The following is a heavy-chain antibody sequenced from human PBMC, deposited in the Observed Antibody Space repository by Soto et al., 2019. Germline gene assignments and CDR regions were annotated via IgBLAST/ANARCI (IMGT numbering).Heavy chain of an antibody. CDR1: GFTFSSYG. J-gene: IGHJ6*03. Sequence: GGSLRLSCAASGFTFSSYGMHWVRQAPGKGLEWVAVISYDGSNKYYADSVKGRFTISRDNSKNTLYLQMNSLRAEDTAVYYCAKEGIAVAGTQGSYYYYYYMDVWGKGTTVTVS. V-gene: IGHV3-30*18. CDR2: ISYDGSNK. D-gene: IGHD6-19*01. CDR3: AKEGIAVAGTQGSYYYYYYMDV.